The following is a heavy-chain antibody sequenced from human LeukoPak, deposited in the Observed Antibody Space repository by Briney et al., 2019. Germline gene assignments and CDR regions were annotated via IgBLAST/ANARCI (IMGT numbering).Heavy chain of an antibody. CDR2: IYYSGST. CDR1: GGSISSSSYY. Sequence: SETLSLTCTVSGGSISSSSYYWGWIRQPPGKGLEWIGSIYYSGSTYYNPSLKSRVTISVDTSKNQFSLKLSSVTAADTAVYYCANSPVGEIAALKYFQHWGQGTLVTVSS. V-gene: IGHV4-39*07. J-gene: IGHJ1*01. D-gene: IGHD6-6*01. CDR3: ANSPVGEIAALKYFQH.